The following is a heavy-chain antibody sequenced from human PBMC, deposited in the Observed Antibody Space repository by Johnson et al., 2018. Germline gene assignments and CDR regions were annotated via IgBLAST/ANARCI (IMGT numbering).Heavy chain of an antibody. V-gene: IGHV3-23*04. J-gene: IGHJ6*02. Sequence: EVQLVESGGGLVQPGGSLRLSCAASGFTFSSYAMSWVRQAPGKGLEWVSAISGTDGSTQYADSVKGRFTISRDNSKNTLYLQMNSLRAEDTAVYYCAQAKSGYAYYYYGMDVWGQGTTVTVSS. CDR3: AQAKSGYAYYYYGMDV. D-gene: IGHD5-12*01. CDR2: ISGTDGST. CDR1: GFTFSSYA.